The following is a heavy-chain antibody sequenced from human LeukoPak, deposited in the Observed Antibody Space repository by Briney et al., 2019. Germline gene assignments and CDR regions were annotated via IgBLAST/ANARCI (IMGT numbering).Heavy chain of an antibody. CDR3: ARDKGYSSSSHGFDY. V-gene: IGHV3-15*01. D-gene: IGHD6-6*01. Sequence: GGSLRLSCAASGFTFSNAWMSWVRQAPGKGLEWVGRIKSKTDGGTTDYAAPVKGRFTISRDDSKNTLYLQMNSLRAEDTAVYYCARDKGYSSSSHGFDYWGQGTLVTVSS. CDR1: GFTFSNAW. CDR2: IKSKTDGGTT. J-gene: IGHJ4*02.